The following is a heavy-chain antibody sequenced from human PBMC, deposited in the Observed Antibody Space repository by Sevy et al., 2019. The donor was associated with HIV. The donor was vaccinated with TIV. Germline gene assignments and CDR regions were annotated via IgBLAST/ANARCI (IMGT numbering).Heavy chain of an antibody. CDR2: IYSGGGT. Sequence: GGSLRLSCAVSGLIVSSNYMSWVRQTPGKGPEWVSVIYSGGGTHYADYVKGRFTISRDNSKNRLYLQMNSLRAEDTGVYDCARGALGATKGTYYFDHWGQGTLVTVSS. V-gene: IGHV3-53*01. CDR3: ARGALGATKGTYYFDH. J-gene: IGHJ4*02. CDR1: GLIVSSNY. D-gene: IGHD1-26*01.